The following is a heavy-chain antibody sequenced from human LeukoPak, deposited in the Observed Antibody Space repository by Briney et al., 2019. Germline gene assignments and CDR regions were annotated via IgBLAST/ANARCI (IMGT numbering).Heavy chain of an antibody. J-gene: IGHJ3*02. CDR1: GGSISSYY. Sequence: SETPSLTCTVSGGSISSYYWSWIRQPPGKGLEWIGYIYYSGSTNYNPSLKSRVTISVDTSKNQFSLKLSSVTAADTAVYYCARGRKSGYLRGGSTRNAFDIWGQGTMVTVSS. CDR3: ARGRKSGYLRGGSTRNAFDI. D-gene: IGHD3-22*01. V-gene: IGHV4-59*01. CDR2: IYYSGST.